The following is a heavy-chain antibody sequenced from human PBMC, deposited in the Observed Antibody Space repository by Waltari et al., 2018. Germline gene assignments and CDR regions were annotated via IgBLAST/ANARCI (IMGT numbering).Heavy chain of an antibody. V-gene: IGHV1-69*01. Sequence: QVQLVQSGAEVKKPGSSVKVSCKASGGTFSSYAISWVRPAPGPGLEWMGGIIPIVGTTTYAQKFQGRGTITADESTSTAYMGVSSLRSEDTAVYYCATLDCGGDCYSSYYMDVWGKGTTVTVSS. CDR3: ATLDCGGDCYSSYYMDV. CDR1: GGTFSSYA. D-gene: IGHD2-21*01. CDR2: IIPIVGTT. J-gene: IGHJ6*03.